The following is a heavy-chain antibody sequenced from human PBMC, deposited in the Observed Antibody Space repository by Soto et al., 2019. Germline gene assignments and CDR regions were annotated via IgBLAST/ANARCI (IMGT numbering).Heavy chain of an antibody. CDR3: ARTPLKYASRGYLDY. J-gene: IGHJ4*02. D-gene: IGHD3-22*01. V-gene: IGHV3-74*01. CDR2: INSDGSST. Sequence: LSLSCDSSGCSFTLYWLHWVRPPTGKGLVSGSRINSDGSSTSYADSVRGRFTSSRDNAKNTLYLQINSLRAEDTAVYYCARTPLKYASRGYLDYWGQGTMVTGSS. CDR1: GCSFTLYW.